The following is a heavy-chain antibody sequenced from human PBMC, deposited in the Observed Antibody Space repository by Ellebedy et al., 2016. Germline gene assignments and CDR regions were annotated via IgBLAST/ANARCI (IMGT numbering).Heavy chain of an antibody. D-gene: IGHD4/OR15-4a*01. CDR2: SSDT. CDR1: GYTFTSYY. Sequence: ASVKVSCXASGYTFTSYYMHWVRQAPGQGLEWVGGSSDTNYPRKFQGRVTMTIDTSTSTAYMELRSLGSDDTAVYYCATDNRDGVRTSEAYFHPWGQGTLVTVSS. V-gene: IGHV1-2*02. J-gene: IGHJ1*01. CDR3: ATDNRDGVRTSEAYFHP.